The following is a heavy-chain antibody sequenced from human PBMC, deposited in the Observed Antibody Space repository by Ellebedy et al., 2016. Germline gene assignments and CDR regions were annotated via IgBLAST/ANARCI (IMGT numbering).Heavy chain of an antibody. Sequence: ASVKVSCKASGYTFTGYYMHWVRQAPGQGLEWMGIINPSGGSTSYAQKLQGRVTMTTDTSTSTAYMELRSLRSDDTAVYYCARDSRVTFGGLIVYFDFWGQGTLVTVSS. CDR1: GYTFTGYY. CDR2: INPSGGST. CDR3: ARDSRVTFGGLIVYFDF. V-gene: IGHV1-46*04. J-gene: IGHJ4*02. D-gene: IGHD3-16*02.